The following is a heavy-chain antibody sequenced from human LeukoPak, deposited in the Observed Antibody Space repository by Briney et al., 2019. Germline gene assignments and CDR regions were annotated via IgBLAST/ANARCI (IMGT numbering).Heavy chain of an antibody. CDR1: GFSFDDYG. V-gene: IGHV3-20*04. CDR2: INWNGGST. Sequence: TGGSLRLSCAASGFSFDDYGMSWIRQAPGKGLEWVSGINWNGGSTGYADSVKGRFTISRDNAKNSLYLQMNSLRAEDTALYYCARVVGRNWFDPWGQGTLVTVSS. CDR3: ARVVGRNWFDP. J-gene: IGHJ5*02. D-gene: IGHD2-2*01.